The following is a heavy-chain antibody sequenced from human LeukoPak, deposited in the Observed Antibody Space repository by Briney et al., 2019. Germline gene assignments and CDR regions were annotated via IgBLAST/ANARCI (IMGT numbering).Heavy chain of an antibody. CDR3: ARDPAAAGNVDY. CDR1: GYTFTSYY. D-gene: IGHD6-13*01. CDR2: ISPYSADT. Sequence: ASVKVSCKASGYTFTSYYIHWVRQAPGQGLEWMGWISPYSADTSYAQKFQGRVTVTTDTSTSTAYMELRSLRPDDTAVYYCARDPAAAGNVDYWGQGTLVTVS. J-gene: IGHJ4*02. V-gene: IGHV1-18*04.